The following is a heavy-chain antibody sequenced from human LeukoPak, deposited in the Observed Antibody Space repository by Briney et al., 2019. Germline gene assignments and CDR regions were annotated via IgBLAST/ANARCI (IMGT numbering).Heavy chain of an antibody. Sequence: PSETLSLTCTVSGGSISSGDYYWSWIRQPPGKGLEWIGYIYYSGSTYYNPSLKSRVTISVDTSKSQFSLRLSSVTAADTAMYYCARVYWGSSSSPIDYWGQGTLVTVSS. CDR2: IYYSGST. D-gene: IGHD6-6*01. J-gene: IGHJ4*02. V-gene: IGHV4-30-4*08. CDR3: ARVYWGSSSSPIDY. CDR1: GGSISSGDYY.